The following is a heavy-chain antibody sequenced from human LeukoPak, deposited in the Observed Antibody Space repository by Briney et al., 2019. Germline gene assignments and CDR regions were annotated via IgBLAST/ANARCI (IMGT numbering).Heavy chain of an antibody. CDR3: ARPAYDSSGYSSDY. CDR1: GYTFTGYY. CDR2: INPNSGGT. J-gene: IGHJ4*02. D-gene: IGHD3-22*01. V-gene: IGHV1-2*06. Sequence: GASVKVSCKASGYTFTGYYMHWVRQAPGQGLEWMGRINPNSGGTNYAQKFQGRVTMTGDTSISTAYMELSRLRSDDTAVYYCARPAYDSSGYSSDYWGQGTLVTVSS.